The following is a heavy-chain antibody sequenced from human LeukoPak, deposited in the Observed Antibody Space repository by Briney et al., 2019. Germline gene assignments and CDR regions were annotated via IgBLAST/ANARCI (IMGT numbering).Heavy chain of an antibody. CDR2: LHSNGAFT. CDR3: ARFVVVTAGDY. J-gene: IGHJ4*01. Sequence: PGGSLRLSCSASGFTPSNYWMHWVRKAPGKGLVWVARLHSNGAFTTYADSVKGRFTISRDTAKNTLYLQMNSLRVEDTAVYYCARFVVVTAGDYWGQGTLVTVSS. V-gene: IGHV3-74*01. CDR1: GFTPSNYW. D-gene: IGHD2-21*02.